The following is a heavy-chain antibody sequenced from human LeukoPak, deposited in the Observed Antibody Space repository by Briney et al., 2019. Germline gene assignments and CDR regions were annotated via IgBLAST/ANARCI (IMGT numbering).Heavy chain of an antibody. CDR2: ISGSGGST. CDR3: ARDRQSSTWVRYYGMDV. CDR1: GFTFSSYA. J-gene: IGHJ6*02. D-gene: IGHD6-13*01. V-gene: IGHV3-23*01. Sequence: GGSLRLSCAASGFTFSSYAMSWVRQAPGKGLEWVSAISGSGGSTYYADSVKGRFTISRDNSKNTLYLQMNSLRAEDTAVYYCARDRQSSTWVRYYGMDVWGQGTTVTVSS.